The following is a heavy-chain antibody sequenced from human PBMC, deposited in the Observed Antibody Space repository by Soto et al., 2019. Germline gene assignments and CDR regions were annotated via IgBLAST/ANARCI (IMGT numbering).Heavy chain of an antibody. CDR3: ARHLSGSKHAYYYGMDV. D-gene: IGHD1-26*01. CDR2: IYYTGST. J-gene: IGHJ6*02. Sequence: SETLSLTCTVSGGSISSYTYYWGWIRQPPGKGLEWIGSIYYTGSTYYNPSLKSRVAISADTSKNQLSLKLTSVTAAETAVYYCARHLSGSKHAYYYGMDVWGQGTTVTVSS. V-gene: IGHV4-39*01. CDR1: GGSISSYTYY.